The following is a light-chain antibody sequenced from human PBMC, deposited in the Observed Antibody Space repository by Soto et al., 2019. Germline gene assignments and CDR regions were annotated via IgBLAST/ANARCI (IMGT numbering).Light chain of an antibody. CDR1: QGISSY. Sequence: AIRMTQSPSSLSASTGARVTITCRASQGISSYLGWYQQKPGKAPKLLIYAASTLQSAVTSRFSGSGSLSDFTLTTTCPQAEDVPNYECQQYYSYPWTFGQGSKVEIK. CDR3: QQYYSYPWT. J-gene: IGKJ1*01. V-gene: IGKV1-8*01. CDR2: AAS.